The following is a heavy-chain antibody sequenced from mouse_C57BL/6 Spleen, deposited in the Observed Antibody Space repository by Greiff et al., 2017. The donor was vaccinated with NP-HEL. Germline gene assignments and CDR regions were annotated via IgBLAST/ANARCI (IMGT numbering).Heavy chain of an antibody. D-gene: IGHD3-2*02. CDR1: GYTFTSYW. Sequence: QVQLQQPGAELVRPGTSVKLSCKASGYTFTSYWMHWVKQRPGQGLEWIGVIDPSDSYTNYNQKFKGKATLTVDTSSSTAYMQLSSLTSEDSAVYYCARTGGSGYPFGYWGKGTTLTVS. CDR2: IDPSDSYT. J-gene: IGHJ2*01. CDR3: ARTGGSGYPFGY. V-gene: IGHV1-59*01.